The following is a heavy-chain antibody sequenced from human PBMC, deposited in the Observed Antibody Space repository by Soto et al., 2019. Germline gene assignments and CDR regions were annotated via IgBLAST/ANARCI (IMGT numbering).Heavy chain of an antibody. D-gene: IGHD3-9*01. V-gene: IGHV1-18*01. CDR3: ARDPNYDILTGYYGSYFDY. CDR1: GYTFTIYG. CDR2: ISAYNGNT. Sequence: ASVKVSCTASGYTFTIYGISWVRHAPVQGLEWMGWISAYNGNTNYAQKLQGRVTMTTDTSTSTAYMELRSLRSDDTAVYYCARDPNYDILTGYYGSYFDYWGQGTLVTVSS. J-gene: IGHJ4*02.